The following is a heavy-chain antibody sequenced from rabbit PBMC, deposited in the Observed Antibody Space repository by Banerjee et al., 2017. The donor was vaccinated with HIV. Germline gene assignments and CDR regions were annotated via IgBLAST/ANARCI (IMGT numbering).Heavy chain of an antibody. Sequence: QQLVESGGGLVKPGASLTLTCKASGFSFSSSYYMCWVRQAPGKGLEWIACIYVGSSGSTYYASWAKGRFTISKTSSTTVTLQMTSLTAADTATYFCARGGHDGYGVFMGFGLWGPGTLVTVS. CDR3: ARGGHDGYGVFMGFGL. V-gene: IGHV1S40*01. CDR1: GFSFSSSYY. D-gene: IGHD6-1*01. CDR2: IYVGSSGST. J-gene: IGHJ4*01.